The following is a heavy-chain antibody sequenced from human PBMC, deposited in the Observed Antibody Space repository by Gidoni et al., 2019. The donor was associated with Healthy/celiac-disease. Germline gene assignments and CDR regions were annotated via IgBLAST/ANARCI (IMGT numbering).Heavy chain of an antibody. CDR3: ARGGSLTHDMITFGGVIAY. CDR1: GSTFTSYN. D-gene: IGHD3-16*02. CDR2: INPSGGST. V-gene: IGHV1-46*01. Sequence: QVQLVQSGAEVKKPGASVKVSCKASGSTFTSYNMHWVRQAPGQGLEWMGIINPSGGSTSYAQKFQGRVTMTRDTSTSTVYMELSSLRSEDTAVYYCARGGSLTHDMITFGGVIAYWGQGTLVTVSS. J-gene: IGHJ4*02.